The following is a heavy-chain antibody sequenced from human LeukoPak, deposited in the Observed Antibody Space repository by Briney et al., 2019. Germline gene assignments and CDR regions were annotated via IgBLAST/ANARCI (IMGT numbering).Heavy chain of an antibody. CDR1: GFTFSSYG. D-gene: IGHD3-9*01. J-gene: IGHJ4*02. Sequence: GGSLRLSCAASGFTFSSYGMSWVRQAPGKGLEWVSAMSDSGDSTYYADSVKGRFTISRDNSKNTLYLQMNSLRAEDTAVYYCAKSPQYYDILTGPSDYWGQGTLVTVSS. CDR3: AKSPQYYDILTGPSDY. V-gene: IGHV3-23*01. CDR2: MSDSGDST.